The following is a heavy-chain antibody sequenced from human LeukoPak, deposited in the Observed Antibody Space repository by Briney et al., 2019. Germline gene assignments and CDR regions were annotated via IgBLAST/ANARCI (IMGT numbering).Heavy chain of an antibody. Sequence: GRSLRLSCAASGFTFSSYAMHWVRQAPGKGLEWVAVISYDGSNKYYADSVKGRFTISRDNSKNTLYLQMNSLRAEDTAVYYCARDGGMIVVVIRYYFDYWGQGTLVTVSS. CDR3: ARDGGMIVVVIRYYFDY. CDR2: ISYDGSNK. J-gene: IGHJ4*02. D-gene: IGHD3-22*01. V-gene: IGHV3-30-3*01. CDR1: GFTFSSYA.